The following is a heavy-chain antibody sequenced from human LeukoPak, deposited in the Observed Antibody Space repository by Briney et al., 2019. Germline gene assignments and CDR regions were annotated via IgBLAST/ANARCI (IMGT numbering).Heavy chain of an antibody. D-gene: IGHD1-1*01. CDR2: SSTYNGNT. V-gene: IGHV1-18*01. J-gene: IGHJ4*02. Sequence: RASVKVSCKASGYTFTSYGISWVRQAPGQGLEWMGWSSTYNGNTNYAQKLQGRVTMTTDTSTSTAYMELRSLRSDDTAVYYCARGGNIGWRTPNDDYWGQGTLVTVSS. CDR3: ARGGNIGWRTPNDDY. CDR1: GYTFTSYG.